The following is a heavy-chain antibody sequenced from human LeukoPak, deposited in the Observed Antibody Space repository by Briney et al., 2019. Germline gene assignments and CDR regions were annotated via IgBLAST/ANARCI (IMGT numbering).Heavy chain of an antibody. CDR1: GYTFTSYD. Sequence: ASVKVSCKASGYTFTSYDINWVRQATGQGLEWMGWMNPNSGNTGYAQKFQGRVTMTRNTSISTADMELSSLRSEDTAVYYCARGILSSGAFDIWGQGTMVTVSS. CDR3: ARGILSSGAFDI. CDR2: MNPNSGNT. J-gene: IGHJ3*02. V-gene: IGHV1-8*01. D-gene: IGHD2-21*01.